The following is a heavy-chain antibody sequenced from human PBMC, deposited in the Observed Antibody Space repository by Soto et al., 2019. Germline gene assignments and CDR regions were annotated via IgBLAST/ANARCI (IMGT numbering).Heavy chain of an antibody. CDR2: IYYSGST. CDR3: ARLPYDSSGYYYSVP. D-gene: IGHD3-22*01. J-gene: IGHJ5*02. V-gene: IGHV4-30-4*01. CDR1: GGSVSSGSYY. Sequence: PSETLSLTCTVSGGSVSSGSYYWSWIRQPPGKGLEWIGYIYYSGSTYYNPSLKSRVTISVDTSKNQFYLKLSSVTAADTAVYYCARLPYDSSGYYYSVPWGQGTLVTVSS.